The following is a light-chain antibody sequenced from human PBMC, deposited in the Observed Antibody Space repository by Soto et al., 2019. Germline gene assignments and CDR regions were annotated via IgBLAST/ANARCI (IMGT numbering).Light chain of an antibody. Sequence: LTQPASVSGAPGQAITISCTGTSSDVGNYNLVSWYQHHPGKAPKLMIYEVSKRPSGVSNRFSGSKSGDTASLTISGLQAEDEADYYCCSYAGSNYVFGTGTKVTV. V-gene: IGLV2-23*02. J-gene: IGLJ1*01. CDR3: CSYAGSNYV. CDR2: EVS. CDR1: SSDVGNYNL.